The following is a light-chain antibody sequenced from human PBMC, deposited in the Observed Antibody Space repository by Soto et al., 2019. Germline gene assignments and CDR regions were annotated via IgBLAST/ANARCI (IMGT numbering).Light chain of an antibody. J-gene: IGLJ1*01. Sequence: QSVLTQPPSVSGAPGQRVTISCTGSSSNFGAGYEVHWYKQVPGAAPTLVIFNNLNRPSGVPERFSGSKSDTSASLAITGLQAEDEADYYCQSYDRSLSSYVFGTGTKVTVL. CDR3: QSYDRSLSSYV. CDR2: NNL. V-gene: IGLV1-40*01. CDR1: SSNFGAGYE.